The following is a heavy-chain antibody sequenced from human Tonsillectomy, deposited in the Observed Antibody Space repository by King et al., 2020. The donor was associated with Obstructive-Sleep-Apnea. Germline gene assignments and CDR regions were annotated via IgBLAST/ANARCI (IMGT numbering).Heavy chain of an antibody. Sequence: QLQESGSGLVKPSQTLSLTCAVSGGSISSGGYSWSWIRQPPGQGLEWIGYIYHSGSTYYNPSLKSRVTISVDRSKNQFSLKLSSVTAADTAVYYCARVTVTIEIDYWGQGTLVTVSS. CDR3: ARVTVTIEIDY. J-gene: IGHJ4*02. V-gene: IGHV4-30-2*01. CDR1: GGSISSGGYS. D-gene: IGHD4-17*01. CDR2: IYHSGST.